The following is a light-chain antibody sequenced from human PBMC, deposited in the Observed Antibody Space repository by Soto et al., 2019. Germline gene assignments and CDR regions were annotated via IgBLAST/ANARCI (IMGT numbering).Light chain of an antibody. CDR2: AAA. CDR1: QGVRYDY. CDR3: QQYGTSPVT. V-gene: IGKV3-20*01. J-gene: IGKJ4*01. Sequence: ILLTPSPGTLSFSPTETSTLSDRPSQGVRYDYLAWYQQRPGQPPRLLIYAAASRASGIPDRFSGSVSGTDFTLTIRSLEPEDFAVYFCQQYGTSPVTFGGGTKVDNK.